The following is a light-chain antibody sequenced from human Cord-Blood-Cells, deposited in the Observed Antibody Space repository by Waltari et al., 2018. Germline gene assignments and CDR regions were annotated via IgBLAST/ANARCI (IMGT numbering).Light chain of an antibody. CDR2: KAS. J-gene: IGKJ4*01. Sequence: DIQLTQSPTTLSASVGDRVTITRRARQSISSWLAWYQQKPGKAPKLLIYKASSLESGVPSRFSGSGSGTEFTLTISSLQPDDFATYYCQQYNSYPTFGGGTKVEIK. CDR3: QQYNSYPT. CDR1: QSISSW. V-gene: IGKV1-5*03.